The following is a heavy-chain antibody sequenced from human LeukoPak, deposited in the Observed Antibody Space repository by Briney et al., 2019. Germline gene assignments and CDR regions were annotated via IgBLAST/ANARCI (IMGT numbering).Heavy chain of an antibody. J-gene: IGHJ3*02. D-gene: IGHD2-2*01. CDR1: GFTFSSYS. Sequence: GGSLRLSCAASGFTFSSYSMNWVRQAPGKGLEWVSSISSSSSYIYYADSVKGRFTISRDNAKNSLYLQMNSLRAEDTAVYYCAGPGLYQLLGAFDIWGQGTMVTVSS. V-gene: IGHV3-21*01. CDR2: ISSSSSYI. CDR3: AGPGLYQLLGAFDI.